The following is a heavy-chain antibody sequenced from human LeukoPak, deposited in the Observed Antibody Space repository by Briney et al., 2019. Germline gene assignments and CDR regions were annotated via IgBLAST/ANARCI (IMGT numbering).Heavy chain of an antibody. CDR3: ARDGGQWLVHGAFDI. Sequence: SETLSLTCAVSGDSISSYYWSWIRQPPGKGLEWIGYIYYSGSTNYNPSLKSRVTISVDTSKNQFSLKLSSVTAADTAVYYCARDGGQWLVHGAFDIWGQGTMVTVSS. V-gene: IGHV4-59*01. D-gene: IGHD6-19*01. J-gene: IGHJ3*02. CDR2: IYYSGST. CDR1: GDSISSYY.